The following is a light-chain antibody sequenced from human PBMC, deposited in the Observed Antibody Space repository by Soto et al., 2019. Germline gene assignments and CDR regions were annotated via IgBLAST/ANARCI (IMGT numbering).Light chain of an antibody. J-gene: IGLJ1*01. CDR3: QVWDSSSDHPV. V-gene: IGLV3-21*04. Sequence: SSELTQPPSVSVAPGKTARITCGGNNIGSKSVHWYQQKPGQAPVLVIYYDSDRPSGIPERFSGSNSGNAATLTISRVEAGDEDDYYCQVWDSSSDHPVFGTGTKLTVL. CDR2: YDS. CDR1: NIGSKS.